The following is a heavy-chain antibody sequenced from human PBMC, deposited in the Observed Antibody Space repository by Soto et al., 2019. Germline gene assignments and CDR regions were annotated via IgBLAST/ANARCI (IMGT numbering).Heavy chain of an antibody. D-gene: IGHD2-15*01. J-gene: IGHJ4*02. CDR3: VRDWWSLVSSA. V-gene: IGHV3-48*01. CDR1: GFGFSASN. Sequence: EVRLVESGGDLVRPGGSLRLSCSASGFGFSASNMNWVRQAPGRGPEWVSYITSTSEIVRYAGSVEGRFTVSRDNAKNSMYLHLTSLRVEDEAVYYCVRDWWSLVSSAWGPGTLVTVSS. CDR2: ITSTSEIV.